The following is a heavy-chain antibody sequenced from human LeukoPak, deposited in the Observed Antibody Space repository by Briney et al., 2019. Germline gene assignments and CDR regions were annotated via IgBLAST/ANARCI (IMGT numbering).Heavy chain of an antibody. D-gene: IGHD4-17*01. J-gene: IGHJ5*02. CDR3: ARDLGYGALDP. CDR1: KFTFSGYS. CDR2: ISSRSSHI. Sequence: GGSLRLSCAASKFTFSGYSMNWVRQAPGKGLEWVSYISSRSSHIYYADSVKGRFTISRDNAEKSLYLQMNSLRAEDTAVYYCARDLGYGALDPWGQGTLVTVSS. V-gene: IGHV3-21*01.